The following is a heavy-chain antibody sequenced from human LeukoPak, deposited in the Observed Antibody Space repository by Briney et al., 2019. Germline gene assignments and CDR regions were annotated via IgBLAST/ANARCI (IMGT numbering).Heavy chain of an antibody. Sequence: PGGSLRLSCAASGFTFXSFAMNWVRQAPGKGXEWVSGISGDGSNTYYADSVKGRFTISRDHSKNTVYLQMSDLRADDTAVFYCAKYVPAAATSYNYGLDVWGQGTTVTVSS. CDR2: ISGDGSNT. CDR3: AKYVPAAATSYNYGLDV. D-gene: IGHD6-25*01. CDR1: GFTFXSFA. J-gene: IGHJ6*02. V-gene: IGHV3-23*01.